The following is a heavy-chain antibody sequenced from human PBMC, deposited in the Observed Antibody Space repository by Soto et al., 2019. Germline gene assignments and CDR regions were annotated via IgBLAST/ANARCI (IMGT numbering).Heavy chain of an antibody. CDR1: GDTFSSCA. D-gene: IGHD3-3*01. Sequence: SVKVSCKASGDTFSSCAISWVRQAPGQGLQWMGGIIPLFGTTNYAQRFQGRVTITADRSTSTAHMELSSLGSDDTAVYYCAACIWTSYYYYNMDVWGQGTTVTVS. CDR2: IIPLFGTT. V-gene: IGHV1-69*06. J-gene: IGHJ6*02. CDR3: AACIWTSYYYYNMDV.